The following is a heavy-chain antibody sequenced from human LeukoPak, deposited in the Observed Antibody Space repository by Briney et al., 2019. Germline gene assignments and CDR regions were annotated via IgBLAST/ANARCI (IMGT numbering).Heavy chain of an antibody. CDR2: ISESSGNT. J-gene: IGHJ6*02. CDR3: AKGLIPGRLRFGVDV. CDR1: GFTFSSYA. D-gene: IGHD6-25*01. V-gene: IGHV3-23*01. Sequence: GASLRLSCAASGFTFSSYAMNWVRQAPGKGLEWVSGISESSGNTYYADPVKGRFTISRDNSKNTLYLQMNSLRAEDTAVYYCAKGLIPGRLRFGVDVWGQGTTVTVSS.